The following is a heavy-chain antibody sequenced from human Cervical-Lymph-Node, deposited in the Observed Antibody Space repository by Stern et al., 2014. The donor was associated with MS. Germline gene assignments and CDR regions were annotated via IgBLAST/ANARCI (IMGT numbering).Heavy chain of an antibody. Sequence: VQLVESGGGVVQPGRSLRLSCAASGFTFSNYGMHWVRQAPGKGVEWLAVIWYDGNKKYYADSVKGRFTISRDNSKNTLFLQMSSLTAEDTALYYCARGNWNYEGMGYWGQGTLVTVSS. V-gene: IGHV3-33*01. D-gene: IGHD1-7*01. CDR3: ARGNWNYEGMGY. CDR1: GFTFSNYG. J-gene: IGHJ4*02. CDR2: IWYDGNKK.